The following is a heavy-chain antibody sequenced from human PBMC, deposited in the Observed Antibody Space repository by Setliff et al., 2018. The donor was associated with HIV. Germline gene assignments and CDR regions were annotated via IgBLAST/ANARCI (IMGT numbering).Heavy chain of an antibody. CDR2: IYHSGST. CDR3: ARQWRDQYNSGVSTEYFQH. CDR1: AYSISSGYY. V-gene: IGHV4-38-2*01. J-gene: IGHJ1*01. Sequence: ETLSLTCAVSAYSISSGYYWGWIRQPPGKGLEWIGSIYHSGSTYYNPSLMSRVTISVDTSKNQFSLKLRSVTAADTAVYYCARQWRDQYNSGVSTEYFQHWGLGTLVTVSS. D-gene: IGHD3-22*01.